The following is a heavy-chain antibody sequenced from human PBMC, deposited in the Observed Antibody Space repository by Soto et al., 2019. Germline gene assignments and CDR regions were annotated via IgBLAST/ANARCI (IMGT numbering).Heavy chain of an antibody. CDR3: AIDQDSPFLYGMVV. Sequence: PGGSLRLSCAASGFTFSSYAMHWVRQAPGKGLEWVAVISYDGSNKYYADSVKGRFTISRDNSKNTLYLQMNSLRAEDTAVYYCAIDQDSPFLYGMVVWDRGTTVTVSS. CDR2: ISYDGSNK. D-gene: IGHD3-22*01. CDR1: GFTFSSYA. V-gene: IGHV3-30-3*01. J-gene: IGHJ6*02.